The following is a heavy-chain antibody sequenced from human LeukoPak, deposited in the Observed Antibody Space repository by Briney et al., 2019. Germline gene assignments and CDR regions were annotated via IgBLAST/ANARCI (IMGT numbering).Heavy chain of an antibody. CDR3: TRNNWFDP. CDR2: INHSGTT. Sequence: SETLSLTCAVYGGSFSSYYWSWIRQSPGKGLEWIGEINHSGTTKYNPSLRSRVTISVDTPQNQFSLRLSSVTAADTAVYYCTRNNWFDPWGQGTLVTVSS. V-gene: IGHV4-34*01. CDR1: GGSFSSYY. J-gene: IGHJ5*02.